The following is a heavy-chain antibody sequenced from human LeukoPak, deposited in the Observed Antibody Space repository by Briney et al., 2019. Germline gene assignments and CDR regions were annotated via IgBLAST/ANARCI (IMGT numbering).Heavy chain of an antibody. V-gene: IGHV3-23*01. Sequence: GGSLRLSCAASGFTFSSYVMSWVRQAPGKGLEWASAISGSGGSTYYADSVKGRFTISRDNSKNTLYLQMNSLRAEDTAVYYCARDPIAAAGEYYYYYGMDVWGQGTTVTVSS. CDR1: GFTFSSYV. D-gene: IGHD6-13*01. J-gene: IGHJ6*02. CDR3: ARDPIAAAGEYYYYYGMDV. CDR2: ISGSGGST.